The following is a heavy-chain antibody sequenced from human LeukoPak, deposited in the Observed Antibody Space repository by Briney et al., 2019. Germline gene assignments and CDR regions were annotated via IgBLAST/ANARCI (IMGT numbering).Heavy chain of an antibody. CDR1: GFTFDDYA. V-gene: IGHV3-9*01. Sequence: GGSLRLSCAASGFTFDDYAMHWVRQAPGKGLEWVSGISWNSGSIGYADSVKGRFTISRGNAKNSLYLQMNSLRAEDTALYYCAKDMVGATHAFDIWGQGTMVTVSS. J-gene: IGHJ3*02. CDR3: AKDMVGATHAFDI. CDR2: ISWNSGSI. D-gene: IGHD1-26*01.